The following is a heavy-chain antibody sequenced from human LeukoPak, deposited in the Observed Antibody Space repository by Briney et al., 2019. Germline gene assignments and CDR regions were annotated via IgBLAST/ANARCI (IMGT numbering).Heavy chain of an antibody. D-gene: IGHD4-17*01. Sequence: PGGSLRLSCVVSGGTFSNYGMSWVRQAPGKGLEWVSAISGSGGSTYYADSVKGRFTISRDNSKKTLYLQMNSLRAEDTPVYYCAKWRRDYAFLDWFDPWGQGTLVTVSS. CDR3: AKWRRDYAFLDWFDP. J-gene: IGHJ5*02. V-gene: IGHV3-23*01. CDR1: GGTFSNYG. CDR2: ISGSGGST.